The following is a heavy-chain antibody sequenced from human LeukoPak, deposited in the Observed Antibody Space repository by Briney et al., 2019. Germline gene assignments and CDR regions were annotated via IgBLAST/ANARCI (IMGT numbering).Heavy chain of an antibody. J-gene: IGHJ3*02. CDR1: GGSISSSSYY. D-gene: IGHD3-3*01. CDR2: IYYSGST. Sequence: PSETLSLTCTVSGGSISSSSYYWGWIRQPPGKGLEWIGSIYYSGSTYYNPSLKIRVTISVDTSKNQFSLKLSSVTAADTAVYYCARAAALTKDAFDIWGQGTMVTVSS. V-gene: IGHV4-39*07. CDR3: ARAAALTKDAFDI.